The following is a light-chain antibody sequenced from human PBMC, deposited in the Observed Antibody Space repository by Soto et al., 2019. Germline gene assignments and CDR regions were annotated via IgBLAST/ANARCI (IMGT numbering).Light chain of an antibody. J-gene: IGKJ4*01. Sequence: TQLTQSPSALSASVGDRVTITCRASQGISSYLAWYQQKPGKAPKLLIYASSSLQDGAPSRFSGSRSGTDFTLTISSLQPEDFATYFCQQLNSLPLTFGGGTKVDIK. V-gene: IGKV1-9*01. CDR2: ASS. CDR3: QQLNSLPLT. CDR1: QGISSY.